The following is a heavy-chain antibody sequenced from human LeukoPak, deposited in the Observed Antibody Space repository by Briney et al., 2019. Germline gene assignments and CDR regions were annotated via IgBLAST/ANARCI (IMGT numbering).Heavy chain of an antibody. CDR1: GGSISSYY. Sequence: PSETLSLTCTVSGGSISSYYWSWIRQPPGKWLEWIGYIYYSGGTNYNPSLKSRVTISVDTSKNQFSLKLRSVTAADTAVYYCARSLDGYKEDSWGQGTLVTVSS. D-gene: IGHD5-24*01. CDR2: IYYSGGT. V-gene: IGHV4-59*01. J-gene: IGHJ4*02. CDR3: ARSLDGYKEDS.